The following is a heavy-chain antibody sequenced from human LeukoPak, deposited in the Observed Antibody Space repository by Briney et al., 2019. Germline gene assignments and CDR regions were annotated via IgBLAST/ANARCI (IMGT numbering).Heavy chain of an antibody. CDR2: IYHSGST. V-gene: IGHV4-38-2*01. D-gene: IGHD3-10*01. CDR3: ARLGGPRAFDI. J-gene: IGHJ3*02. CDR1: GYSISSGYY. Sequence: SETLSLTCAVSGYSISSGYYWGWIRPPPGKGLEWIGSIYHSGSTYYNPSLKSRVTISVDTSKNQFSLKLSSVTAADTAVYYCARLGGPRAFDIWGQGTMVTVSS.